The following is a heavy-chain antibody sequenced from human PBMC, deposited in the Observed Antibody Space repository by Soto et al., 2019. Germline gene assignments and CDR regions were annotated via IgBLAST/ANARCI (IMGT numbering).Heavy chain of an antibody. Sequence: ASVKVSCKASGYTFTSYAMHWVRQAPGQGLEWMGWINAGNGNTKYSQKFQGRVTITRDTSASTAYMELSSLRSEDTAVYYCARVPIVVVPAAIAWFDPWGQGTLVTVSS. D-gene: IGHD2-2*01. V-gene: IGHV1-3*01. CDR1: GYTFTSYA. J-gene: IGHJ5*02. CDR2: INAGNGNT. CDR3: ARVPIVVVPAAIAWFDP.